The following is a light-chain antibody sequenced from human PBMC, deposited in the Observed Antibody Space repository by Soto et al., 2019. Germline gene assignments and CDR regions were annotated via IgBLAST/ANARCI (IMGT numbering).Light chain of an antibody. CDR2: RAY. J-gene: IGKJ3*01. Sequence: EIVLTQSPGTLSLSPGERATLSCRASQSGSSGYLVWYQQKPGQSPRLLIYRAYTRATDIPDRLSGSGSGKDFIPTITRQEPEESEESYCQQLMTFVLGTKEEIK. CDR1: QSGSSGY. CDR3: QQLMT. V-gene: IGKV3-20*01.